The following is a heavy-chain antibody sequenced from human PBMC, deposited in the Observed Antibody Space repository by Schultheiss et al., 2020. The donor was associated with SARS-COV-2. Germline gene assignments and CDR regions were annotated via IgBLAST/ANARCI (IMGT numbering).Heavy chain of an antibody. CDR2: INSDGSST. CDR3: ATGYCSSTSCYFNYYYGMDV. Sequence: GGSLRLSCAASGFTFSSYWMHWVRQAPGKGLVWVSRINSDGSSTSYADSVKGRFTISRDNAKNTLYLQMNSLRAEDTAVYYCATGYCSSTSCYFNYYYGMDVWGQGTTVTVSS. D-gene: IGHD2-2*01. V-gene: IGHV3-74*01. J-gene: IGHJ6*02. CDR1: GFTFSSYW.